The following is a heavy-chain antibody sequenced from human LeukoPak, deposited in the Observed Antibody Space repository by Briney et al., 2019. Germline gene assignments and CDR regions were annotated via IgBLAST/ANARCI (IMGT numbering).Heavy chain of an antibody. J-gene: IGHJ4*02. CDR2: INQDGSET. CDR3: ARLGAGLNFYYFGL. V-gene: IGHV3-7*01. CDR1: GFTPIHYW. D-gene: IGHD3/OR15-3a*01. Sequence: GGSLRLSCTLSGFTPIHYWMAWVRQTPGKGLEWVANINQDGSETYYVDSVKGRFTISRDNGKNSLFLQMNSLRAEDTALYFCARLGAGLNFYYFGLWGQGSLVTVSS.